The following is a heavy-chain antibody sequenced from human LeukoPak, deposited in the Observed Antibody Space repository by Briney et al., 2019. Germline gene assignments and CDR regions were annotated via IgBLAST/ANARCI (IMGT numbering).Heavy chain of an antibody. CDR1: GYTFTSYG. CDR2: ISAYNGNT. V-gene: IGHV1-18*01. Sequence: GASVKVSCKASGYTFTSYGISWVRQAPGQGLEWMGWISAYNGNTNYAQKLQGRVTMTTDTSTSTAYMELRSLRSDDPAVYYCARGKLQWLVHPNDYWGQGTLVTVSS. D-gene: IGHD6-19*01. CDR3: ARGKLQWLVHPNDY. J-gene: IGHJ4*02.